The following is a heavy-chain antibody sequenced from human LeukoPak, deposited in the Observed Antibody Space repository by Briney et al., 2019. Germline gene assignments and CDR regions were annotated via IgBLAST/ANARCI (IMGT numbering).Heavy chain of an antibody. CDR1: GFTFGDYG. V-gene: IGHV3-53*01. CDR3: ARSRGSGSYDY. J-gene: IGHJ4*02. Sequence: GGSLRLSCTASGFTFGDYGMSWVRQAPGKGLEWVSVIYSGGSTYYADSVKGRFTISRDNSKNTLYLQMNSLRAEDTAVYYCARSRGSGSYDYWGQGTLVTVSS. D-gene: IGHD3-10*01. CDR2: IYSGGST.